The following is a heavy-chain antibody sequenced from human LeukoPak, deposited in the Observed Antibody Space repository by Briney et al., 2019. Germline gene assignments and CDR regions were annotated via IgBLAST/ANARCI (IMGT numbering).Heavy chain of an antibody. D-gene: IGHD1-26*01. J-gene: IGHJ4*02. CDR1: GFTFSSYW. Sequence: GGSLRLSCGASGFTFSSYWMTWVRQAPGKGLEWVANIKQDGSEKYYVDSVKGRFTISRDNAKNSLYLQMNSLRAEDTAVYYCTIWGLVGATAYYFDYWGQGTLVTVSS. V-gene: IGHV3-7*01. CDR2: IKQDGSEK. CDR3: TIWGLVGATAYYFDY.